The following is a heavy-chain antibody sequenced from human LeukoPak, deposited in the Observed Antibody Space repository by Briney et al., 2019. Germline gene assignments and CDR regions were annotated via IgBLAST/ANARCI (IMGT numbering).Heavy chain of an antibody. CDR2: IYHSGNT. D-gene: IGHD3-16*01. CDR1: GDSISSGGYY. Sequence: KPSETLSLTCNVSGDSISSGGYYWSWIRQPPGTGLELIGYIYHSGNTYYNPSLKSRVTITIDMSKNQFSLKLNSVTAADTAVYFCARVVMKLVVSHIDSWGQGTLVTVSS. V-gene: IGHV4-30-2*01. J-gene: IGHJ4*02. CDR3: ARVVMKLVVSHIDS.